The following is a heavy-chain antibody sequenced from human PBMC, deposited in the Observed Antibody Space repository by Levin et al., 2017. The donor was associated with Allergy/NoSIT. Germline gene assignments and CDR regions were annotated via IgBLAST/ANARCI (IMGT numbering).Heavy chain of an antibody. Sequence: PSETLSLTCAASGFTFSSYSMNWVRQAPGKGLEWVSSISSSSSYIYYADSVKGRFTISRDNAKNSLYLQMNSLRAEDTAVYYCARGRRDGYNHGAFDIWGQGTMVTVSS. J-gene: IGHJ3*02. CDR1: GFTFSSYS. CDR3: ARGRRDGYNHGAFDI. V-gene: IGHV3-21*01. CDR2: ISSSSSYI. D-gene: IGHD5-24*01.